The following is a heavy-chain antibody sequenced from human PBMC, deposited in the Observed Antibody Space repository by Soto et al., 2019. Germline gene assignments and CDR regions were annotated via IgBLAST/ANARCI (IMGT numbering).Heavy chain of an antibody. Sequence: GGSLRLSCAASGFTFSSYAMHWVRQAPGKGLEWVAVISYDGSNKYYADSVKGRFTISRDNSKNTLYLQMNSLRAEDTAVYYCARARNSYGGHFDYWGQGTLVTVSS. CDR2: ISYDGSNK. D-gene: IGHD4-17*01. CDR1: GFTFSSYA. J-gene: IGHJ4*02. CDR3: ARARNSYGGHFDY. V-gene: IGHV3-30-3*01.